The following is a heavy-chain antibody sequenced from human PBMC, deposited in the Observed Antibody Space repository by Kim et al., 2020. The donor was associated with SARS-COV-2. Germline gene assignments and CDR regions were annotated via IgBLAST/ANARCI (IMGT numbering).Heavy chain of an antibody. CDR2: IKQDGSEK. D-gene: IGHD3-16*01. V-gene: IGHV3-7*01. J-gene: IGHJ6*02. CDR3: ARAWGIDV. Sequence: GGSLRLSCAASGFRFSSTWMRWVRQAPGKGLEWVANIKQDGSEKYYVDSVKGRFTISRDNAENSLFLQMNSLRPEDTAVYYCARAWGIDVWGQGTTVTVSS. CDR1: GFRFSSTW.